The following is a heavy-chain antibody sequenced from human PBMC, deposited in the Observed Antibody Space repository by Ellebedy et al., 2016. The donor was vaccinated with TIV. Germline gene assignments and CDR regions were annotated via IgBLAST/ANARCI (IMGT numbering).Heavy chain of an antibody. D-gene: IGHD5-24*01. V-gene: IGHV3-30*18. CDR2: LLYDGNDE. CDR3: AKDLGRWLQYFDS. CDR1: GFTFRSYG. Sequence: GESLKISCVASGFTFRSYGMHWVRQAPGKGLEWVAGLLYDGNDEYYADSVKGRFTISRDSSKSIIYLQMNSLRTEDTAVYYCAKDLGRWLQYFDSWGQGTLVTASS. J-gene: IGHJ4*02.